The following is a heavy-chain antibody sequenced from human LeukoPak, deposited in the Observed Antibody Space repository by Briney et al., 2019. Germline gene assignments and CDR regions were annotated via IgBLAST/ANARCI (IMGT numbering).Heavy chain of an antibody. CDR3: AKDGRDYDFWSGYPYYFDY. D-gene: IGHD3-3*01. Sequence: PGGSLRLSCAASGFTYSSYAMSWVLQAPGKGLEWVSAISGSGGSTYYADSVKGRFTISRDNSKNTLYLQMNSLRAEDTAVYYCAKDGRDYDFWSGYPYYFDYWGQGTLVTVSS. J-gene: IGHJ4*02. CDR1: GFTYSSYA. CDR2: ISGSGGST. V-gene: IGHV3-23*01.